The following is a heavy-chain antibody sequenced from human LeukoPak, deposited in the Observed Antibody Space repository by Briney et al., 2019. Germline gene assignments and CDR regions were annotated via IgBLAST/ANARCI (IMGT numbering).Heavy chain of an antibody. J-gene: IGHJ3*02. V-gene: IGHV1-8*01. D-gene: IGHD1-26*01. CDR3: ARDRNTVGRLGAFDI. Sequence: ASVKVSCKASGYTFTSYDINWVRQATGQGLEWMGWMNPNSGNTGYAQKFQGRVTMTRNTSISTAYMDLSRLRSDDTALYYCARDRNTVGRLGAFDIWGQGTMVTVSS. CDR1: GYTFTSYD. CDR2: MNPNSGNT.